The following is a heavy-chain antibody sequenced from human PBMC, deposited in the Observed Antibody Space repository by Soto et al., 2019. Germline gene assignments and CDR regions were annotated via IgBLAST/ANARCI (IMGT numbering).Heavy chain of an antibody. D-gene: IGHD3-10*01. CDR1: GFTFSSYA. CDR3: AKDLDYYGSGSSGSGMDV. Sequence: GGSLRLSCAASGFTFSSYAMSWVHQAPGKGLEWVSAISGSGGSTYYADSVKGRFTISRDNSKNTLYLQMNSLRAEDTAVYYCAKDLDYYGSGSSGSGMDVWGQGTTVTVSS. CDR2: ISGSGGST. J-gene: IGHJ6*02. V-gene: IGHV3-23*01.